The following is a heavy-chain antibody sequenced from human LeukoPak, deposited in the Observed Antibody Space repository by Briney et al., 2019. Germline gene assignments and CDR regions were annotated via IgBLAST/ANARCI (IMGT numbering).Heavy chain of an antibody. CDR3: PREYDILTGYYPERYFDL. D-gene: IGHD3-9*01. J-gene: IGHJ2*01. Sequence: SETLSLTCTVSGYSISSGYYWGWIRQPPGKGLEWIGSIYYSGTTYYNPSLKSRVTISVDTSKNQFSLKLSSVTAADTAVYYCPREYDILTGYYPERYFDLWGRGTLVTVSS. CDR2: IYYSGTT. V-gene: IGHV4-38-2*02. CDR1: GYSISSGYY.